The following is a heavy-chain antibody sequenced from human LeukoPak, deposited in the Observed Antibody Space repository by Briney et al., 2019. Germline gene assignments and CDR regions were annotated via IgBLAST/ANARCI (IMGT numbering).Heavy chain of an antibody. V-gene: IGHV3-23*01. Sequence: GSLRLSCVVSGISLSNYAMTWVRQAPGKGLEWVSYISERGGSTTYADSVKGRFTISRDTSLNTLYLQMNNLRAEDTAVYFCAKRGVVIRGLLVIGYHQEAYHYDFWGQGVLVTVSS. D-gene: IGHD3-10*01. CDR2: ISERGGST. J-gene: IGHJ4*02. CDR3: AKRGVVIRGLLVIGYHQEAYHYDF. CDR1: GISLSNYA.